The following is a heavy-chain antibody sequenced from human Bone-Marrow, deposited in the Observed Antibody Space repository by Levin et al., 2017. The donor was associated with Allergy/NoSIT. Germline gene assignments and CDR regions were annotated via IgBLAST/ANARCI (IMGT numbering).Heavy chain of an antibody. Sequence: SCAASGLTVSTNYMSWVRQAPGKGLEWVSTMYSGGTTYYVDSVKGRCTISRDSSKNTLYLQMKSLIADDTGAYYCARRSARRYCSAGGCHGEVDSWGQGTLVTVSS. V-gene: IGHV3-66*01. CDR2: MYSGGTT. CDR3: ARRSARRYCSAGGCHGEVDS. D-gene: IGHD2-15*01. J-gene: IGHJ4*02. CDR1: GLTVSTNY.